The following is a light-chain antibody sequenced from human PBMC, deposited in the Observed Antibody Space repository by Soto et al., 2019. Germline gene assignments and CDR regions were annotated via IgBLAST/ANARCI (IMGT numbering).Light chain of an antibody. V-gene: IGLV2-14*01. CDR3: SSYTSSNPLI. CDR1: SSEVGGYNY. Sequence: QSALAQPASVSGSPGQSITISCTGTSSEVGGYNYVSWYQQHPGKVPKIMIYDVTSRPSGVSHRFSGSKSGNTASLTISGLQAEDEADYYCSSYTSSNPLIFGGGTKVTVL. CDR2: DVT. J-gene: IGLJ2*01.